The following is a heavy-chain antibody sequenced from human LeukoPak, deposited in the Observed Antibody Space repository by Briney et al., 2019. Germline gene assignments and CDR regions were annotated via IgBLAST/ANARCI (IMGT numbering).Heavy chain of an antibody. J-gene: IGHJ4*02. V-gene: IGHV3-23*01. Sequence: PGGSLRLSCEASGFTLSSYGMTWVRQAPGKGLEGVSVISGSGASTKYSDSVKGRFTISRDNSKNTLYLQMNSLRAEDTAVYYCAKDLYTLLRGVSVWGQGTLVTVSS. CDR1: GFTLSSYG. D-gene: IGHD3-10*01. CDR2: ISGSGAST. CDR3: AKDLYTLLRGVSV.